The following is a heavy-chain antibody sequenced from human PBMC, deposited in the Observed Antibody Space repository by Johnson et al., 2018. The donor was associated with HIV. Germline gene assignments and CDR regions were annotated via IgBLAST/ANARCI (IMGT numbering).Heavy chain of an antibody. Sequence: QEKLVESGGGLVQPGGSLRLSCAASGFTFSNYAVHWVRQAPGKGLEWVAVISYDGSTEYYADSVKGRFTISRDNSKNSLYLQMNSLRAEDTAVYFCARAINDAFDIWGQGTMVTVSP. CDR2: ISYDGSTE. J-gene: IGHJ3*02. CDR3: ARAINDAFDI. V-gene: IGHV3-30*04. CDR1: GFTFSNYA.